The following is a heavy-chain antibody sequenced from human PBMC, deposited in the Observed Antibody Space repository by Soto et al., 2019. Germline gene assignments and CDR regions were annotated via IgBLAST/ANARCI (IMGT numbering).Heavy chain of an antibody. CDR3: ARSEATVLDY. Sequence: QVQLQESGPGLVKPSGTLSLTCTVSGGSMSSSNWWNWVRQSPGKGLEWIGEAHHSGRTNYNPSLKSRVTIXXDKSKNHCPLKLTSVTAADTAVYSCARSEATVLDYWGQGTLVTVSS. J-gene: IGHJ4*02. CDR2: AHHSGRT. CDR1: GGSMSSSNW. V-gene: IGHV4-4*02. D-gene: IGHD4-17*01.